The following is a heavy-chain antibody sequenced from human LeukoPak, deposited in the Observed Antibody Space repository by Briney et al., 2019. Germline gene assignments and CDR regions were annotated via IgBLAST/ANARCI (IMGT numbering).Heavy chain of an antibody. J-gene: IGHJ5*02. D-gene: IGHD2-15*01. CDR2: VSYSGST. CDR1: GDSISTYY. CDR3: VRGYCSGSNCRNWFDP. V-gene: IGHV4-59*08. Sequence: PSETLSLTCTVSGDSISTYYRSWIRQPPGKGLEWIGYVSYSGSTNYNPSLKSRVTISVDTSKNQFSLKLSSVTATDTAVYYCVRGYCSGSNCRNWFDPWGQGTLVTVSS.